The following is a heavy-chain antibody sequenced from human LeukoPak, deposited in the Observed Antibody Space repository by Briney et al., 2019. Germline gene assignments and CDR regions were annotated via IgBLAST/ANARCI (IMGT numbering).Heavy chain of an antibody. Sequence: GGSLRLACAASGFTFSTYWMHWVRQAPGKGLVWVSRINSDESSTTYADSVKGRFTISRDNAKNTLYLQMNSLRAEDTAVYYCAKSRRAYCSGGSCFGLWDYWGQGTLVTVSS. D-gene: IGHD2-15*01. CDR1: GFTFSTYW. CDR3: AKSRRAYCSGGSCFGLWDY. J-gene: IGHJ4*02. V-gene: IGHV3-74*01. CDR2: INSDESST.